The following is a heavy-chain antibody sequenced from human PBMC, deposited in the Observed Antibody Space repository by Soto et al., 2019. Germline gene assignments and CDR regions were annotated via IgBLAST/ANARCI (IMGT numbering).Heavy chain of an antibody. CDR3: ARDLVVVPAAASSNWFDP. CDR2: MNPNSGNT. D-gene: IGHD2-2*01. V-gene: IGHV1-8*01. J-gene: IGHJ5*02. CDR1: GYTFTSYD. Sequence: ASVKVSCKASGYTFTSYDINWVRQATGQGLEWMGWMNPNSGNTGYAQKFQGRVTMTRNTSISTAYMELSSLRSEDTAVYYCARDLVVVPAAASSNWFDPWGQGNVVTVSS.